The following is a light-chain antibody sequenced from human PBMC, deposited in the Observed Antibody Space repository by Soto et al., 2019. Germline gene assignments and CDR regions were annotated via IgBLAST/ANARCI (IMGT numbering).Light chain of an antibody. CDR2: KAS. V-gene: IGKV1-5*03. CDR3: QHYNSYSEA. J-gene: IGKJ1*01. CDR1: QTISSW. Sequence: DIQMTQSPSTLPGSVLEIDTITCRASQTISSWLAWYQQKPGKAPKLLIYKASTLKSGVPSRFSGSGSGTEFTLTISSLQPDDFATYYCQHYNSYSEAFGQGTKVDI.